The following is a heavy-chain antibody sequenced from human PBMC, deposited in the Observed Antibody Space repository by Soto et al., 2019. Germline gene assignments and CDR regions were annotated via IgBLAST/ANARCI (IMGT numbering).Heavy chain of an antibody. CDR2: IWYDGSNK. CDR3: ARDQMAGTRGGMDV. D-gene: IGHD1-7*01. V-gene: IGHV3-33*01. J-gene: IGHJ6*02. Sequence: GGSLRLSCAASGFTFSSYGMHWVRQAPGKGLEWVAVIWYDGSNKYYADSVKGRFTISRDNSKNTLYLQMNSLRAEDTAVYYCARDQMAGTRGGMDVWGQGTTVTVSS. CDR1: GFTFSSYG.